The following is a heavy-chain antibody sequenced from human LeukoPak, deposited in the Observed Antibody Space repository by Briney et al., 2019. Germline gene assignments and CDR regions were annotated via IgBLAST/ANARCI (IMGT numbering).Heavy chain of an antibody. J-gene: IGHJ4*02. CDR2: IYTSGIT. D-gene: IGHD1-26*01. CDR3: AREDAGGTYSFDY. V-gene: IGHV3-66*01. CDR1: GFTVSSNF. Sequence: PGGSLRLSCAVPGFTVSSNFMSWVRRAPGRGPEWVSVIYTSGITYYADSVRGRFTISRDNSKNTLYLRMDSLTAEDTAVYYCAREDAGGTYSFDYWGQGILVTVSS.